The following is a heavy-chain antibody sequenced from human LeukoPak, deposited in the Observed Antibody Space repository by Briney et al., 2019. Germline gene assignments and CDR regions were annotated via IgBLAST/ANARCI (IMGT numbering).Heavy chain of an antibody. CDR3: ARDPHRGGDYDY. D-gene: IGHD4-17*01. Sequence: PGGSLRLSCAASGFTFSSYWMNWVRQAPGKGLEWVANIRQDGSEKYYVDPVKGRFTISRDNAKNSLYLQMNSLRAEDTAVYYCARDPHRGGDYDYWGQGTLVTVSS. CDR2: IRQDGSEK. V-gene: IGHV3-7*01. J-gene: IGHJ4*02. CDR1: GFTFSSYW.